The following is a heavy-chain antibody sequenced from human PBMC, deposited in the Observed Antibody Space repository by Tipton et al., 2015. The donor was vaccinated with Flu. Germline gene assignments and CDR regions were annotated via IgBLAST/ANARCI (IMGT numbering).Heavy chain of an antibody. Sequence: SLRLSCAGFGFTFSNYEMSWVRQAPGKGLEWISYISAGASSTFYADSVKGRFTISRDNAKNSLYLQMDSLRAEDSGVYYCARDPAGGLRRNWFDPWGQGTLVTVSS. J-gene: IGHJ5*02. CDR3: ARDPAGGLRRNWFDP. D-gene: IGHD2-15*01. CDR1: GFTFSNYE. CDR2: ISAGASST. V-gene: IGHV3-48*03.